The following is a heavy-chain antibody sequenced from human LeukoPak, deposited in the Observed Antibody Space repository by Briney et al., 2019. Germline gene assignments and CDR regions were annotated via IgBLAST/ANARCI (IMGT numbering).Heavy chain of an antibody. CDR2: IIGRGTSA. V-gene: IGHV3-23*01. J-gene: IGHJ6*02. CDR1: GFTVSSNY. D-gene: IGHD2-21*01. CDR3: AKPDGNVVAVPMDV. Sequence: GGSLRLSCAASGFTVSSNYMSWVRQAPGKGLEWVSSIIGRGTSAYYADSVKGRFTISRDNPKNTLFLQMNRLRAADTAVYYCAKPDGNVVAVPMDVWGQGTTVTVSS.